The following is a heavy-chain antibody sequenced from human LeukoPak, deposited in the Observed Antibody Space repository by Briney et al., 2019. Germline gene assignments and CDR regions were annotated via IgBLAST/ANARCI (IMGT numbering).Heavy chain of an antibody. CDR1: GYTFTSYD. D-gene: IGHD5-18*01. CDR3: ARVGYSYGYYFDY. V-gene: IGHV1-8*03. CDR2: MNPNSGNT. Sequence: ASVKVSCKASGYTFTSYDINWVRQATGQGLEWMGWMNPNSGNTGYAQKFQGRVTITRNTSISTAYMELSSLRSEDTAVYYCARVGYSYGYYFDYWGQGTLVTVSS. J-gene: IGHJ4*02.